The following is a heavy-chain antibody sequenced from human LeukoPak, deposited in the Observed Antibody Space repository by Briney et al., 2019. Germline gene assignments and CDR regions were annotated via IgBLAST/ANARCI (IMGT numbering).Heavy chain of an antibody. J-gene: IGHJ4*02. CDR3: ARESNWNYAFDY. Sequence: GGSLRLSCAASGLTLSNSMMHWIRQAPGEGLERVALIRLDGVEKFYSDSVKGRFTISRDNSKNTLYLEMTNLRAEDTAVYYCARESNWNYAFDYWGQGTLATVSS. CDR1: GLTLSNSM. D-gene: IGHD1-7*01. CDR2: IRLDGVEK. V-gene: IGHV3-30*02.